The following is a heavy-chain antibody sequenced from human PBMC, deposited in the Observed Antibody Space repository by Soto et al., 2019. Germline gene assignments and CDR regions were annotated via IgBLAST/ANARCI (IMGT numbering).Heavy chain of an antibody. CDR3: AKDGVKLPPLRRYYFDY. V-gene: IGHV3-23*01. CDR1: GFTLSDYA. D-gene: IGHD3-3*01. J-gene: IGHJ4*02. Sequence: GGSLRLSCAASGFTLSDYAMSWVRQAPGKGLAWVSGISGSGVSTFYAGSVRGRFTISRDISKNTLYLQMNSLRAEDTAVYYCAKDGVKLPPLRRYYFDYWGQGTLVTVSS. CDR2: ISGSGVST.